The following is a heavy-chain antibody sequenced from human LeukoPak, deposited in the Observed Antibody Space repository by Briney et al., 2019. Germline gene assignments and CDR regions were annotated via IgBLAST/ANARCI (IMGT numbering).Heavy chain of an antibody. J-gene: IGHJ4*02. D-gene: IGHD6-13*01. V-gene: IGHV1-18*01. Sequence: ASVKVSCKASGYTFTSYGISWVRQAPGQGLEWMGWISAYNGYTNYAQKLQGRVTMTTDTSTNTSYMELRSLRSDDTAVYYCASDHLSIEATGTRYWGQGTLVTVSS. CDR2: ISAYNGYT. CDR3: ASDHLSIEATGTRY. CDR1: GYTFTSYG.